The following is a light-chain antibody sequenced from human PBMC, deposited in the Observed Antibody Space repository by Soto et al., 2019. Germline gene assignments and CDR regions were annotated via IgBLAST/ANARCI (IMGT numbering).Light chain of an antibody. V-gene: IGKV1-5*03. CDR2: KAS. J-gene: IGKJ4*01. Sequence: DIQMTQSPSTLSASVGDRVTITCRASQSVSTWLAWYQQIPGKAPKLLIHKASSLESGVPSRFSGSGSGTDFTLTISSLQPDDFATYYCHQYHIYPVSFGGGTKVEIK. CDR3: HQYHIYPVS. CDR1: QSVSTW.